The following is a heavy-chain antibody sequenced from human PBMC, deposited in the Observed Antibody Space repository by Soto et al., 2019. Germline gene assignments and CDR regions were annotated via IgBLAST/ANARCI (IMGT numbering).Heavy chain of an antibody. Sequence: GGSLRLSCAASGFTFSSYSMNWVRQAPGKGLEWVSYISSSSSTIYYADSVKGRFTISRENAKNSLYLQMNSLRDEDTAVYYCARDPGLIVGADLGAFDIWGQGTMVTVSS. V-gene: IGHV3-48*02. CDR2: ISSSSSTI. J-gene: IGHJ3*02. CDR1: GFTFSSYS. CDR3: ARDPGLIVGADLGAFDI. D-gene: IGHD1-26*01.